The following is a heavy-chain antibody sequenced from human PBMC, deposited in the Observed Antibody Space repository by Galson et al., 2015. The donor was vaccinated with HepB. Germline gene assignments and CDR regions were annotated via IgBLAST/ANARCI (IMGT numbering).Heavy chain of an antibody. CDR2: MNPNSGNT. V-gene: IGHV1-8*01. CDR3: AARQDGGLDAFDI. D-gene: IGHD3-16*01. J-gene: IGHJ3*02. CDR1: GYTFTSYD. Sequence: SVKVSCKASGYTFTSYDINWVRQATGQGLEWMGWMNPNSGNTGYAQKFQGRVTMTRNTSISTAYMELRGLRSEDTAVYYCAARQDGGLDAFDIWGQGTVVIVSS.